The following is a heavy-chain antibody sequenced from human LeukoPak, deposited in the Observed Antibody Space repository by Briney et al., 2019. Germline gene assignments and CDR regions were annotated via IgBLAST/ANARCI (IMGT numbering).Heavy chain of an antibody. V-gene: IGHV4-30-4*08. D-gene: IGHD1-26*01. CDR1: GGSISSGDYY. CDR3: ARDQGWELSHFDY. Sequence: PSETLSLTCIVSGGSISSGDYYWSWIRQPPGKGLEWIGYLYYSGSTYYNPSLQSRVTISVDTSKNQFSLKLSSVTAADTAVYYCARDQGWELSHFDYWGQGTLVTVSS. J-gene: IGHJ4*02. CDR2: LYYSGST.